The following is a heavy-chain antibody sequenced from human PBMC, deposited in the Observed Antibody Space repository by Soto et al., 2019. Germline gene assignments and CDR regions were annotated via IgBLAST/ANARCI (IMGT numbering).Heavy chain of an antibody. CDR3: AKDRGSYYYGMDV. V-gene: IGHV3-23*01. D-gene: IGHD3-10*01. Sequence: EVQLLESGGGLVQPGGSLRLSCAASGFTFSSYAMSWVRQAPGKGLEWVSAISGSGGSTYYADSVKGRFTISRDNSKDTLYLRMSSLRAEDTAVYYCAKDRGSYYYGMDVWGQGTTVTVSS. J-gene: IGHJ6*02. CDR2: ISGSGGST. CDR1: GFTFSSYA.